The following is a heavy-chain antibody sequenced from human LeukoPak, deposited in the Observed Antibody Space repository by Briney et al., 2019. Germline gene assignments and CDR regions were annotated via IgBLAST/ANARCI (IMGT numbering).Heavy chain of an antibody. Sequence: SETLSLTCTVSGGSISSYYWSWIRQPPGKGLEWIGYLYYSGSTTYNPSLKSRVTISIATSTTQFSLTLSSVTAADTAVYDCARRYYYGSGSYQKGVNWFDPWGQGTLVTVSS. CDR2: LYYSGST. CDR1: GGSISSYY. J-gene: IGHJ5*02. V-gene: IGHV4-59*08. CDR3: ARRYYYGSGSYQKGVNWFDP. D-gene: IGHD3-10*01.